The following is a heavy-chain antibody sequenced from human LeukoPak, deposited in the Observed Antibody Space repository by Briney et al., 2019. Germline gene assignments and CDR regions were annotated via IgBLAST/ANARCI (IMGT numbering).Heavy chain of an antibody. J-gene: IGHJ4*02. D-gene: IGHD1-20*01. CDR2: IWYDGSNK. CDR1: GFTFSSYG. Sequence: PGRSLRLSCAASGFTFSSYGMHWVRQAPGKGQEWVAVIWYDGSNKYYADSVKGRFTISRDNSKNTLYLQMNSLRAEDTAVYYCARDPYLNYYFDYWGQGTLVTVSS. CDR3: ARDPYLNYYFDY. V-gene: IGHV3-33*01.